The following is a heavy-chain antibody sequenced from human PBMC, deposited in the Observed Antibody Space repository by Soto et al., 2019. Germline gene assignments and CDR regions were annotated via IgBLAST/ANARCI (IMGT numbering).Heavy chain of an antibody. J-gene: IGHJ5*02. CDR3: ARDMHAGFTHYFDP. CDR2: IYYSGIT. Sequence: SETLSLTCTVSGVSISNSSYYWGWIRRPPGKGLEWIGTIYYSGITYYNPSLKSRVTISVDTSKNQFSLKLTSVTAADTAVYYCARDMHAGFTHYFDPWGQGTLVTVSS. V-gene: IGHV4-39*02. CDR1: GVSISNSSYY. D-gene: IGHD1-26*01.